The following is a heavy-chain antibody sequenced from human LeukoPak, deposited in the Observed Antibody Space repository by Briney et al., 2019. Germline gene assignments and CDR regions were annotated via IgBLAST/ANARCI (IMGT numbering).Heavy chain of an antibody. V-gene: IGHV4-59*01. D-gene: IGHD3-22*01. Sequence: SETLSLTCTVSGGSISGYYWSWIRQPPGKGLEWIGYIYYSGSTNYNPSLKSRVTISVDTSKNQFSLKLSSVTAADTAVYYCAGANYDSSGVHWGQGTLVTVSS. J-gene: IGHJ4*02. CDR2: IYYSGST. CDR3: AGANYDSSGVH. CDR1: GGSISGYY.